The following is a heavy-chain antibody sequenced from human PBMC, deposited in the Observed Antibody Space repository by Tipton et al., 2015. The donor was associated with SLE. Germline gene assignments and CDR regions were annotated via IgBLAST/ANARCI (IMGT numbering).Heavy chain of an antibody. J-gene: IGHJ3*02. CDR2: IYYSGST. CDR1: GGPISSHY. Sequence: TLSLTCTVSGGPISSHYWSWFRQPPGKGLEWIGYIYYSGSTNCNPSLKSRVTISVDTSKNQFSLKLSSVTAADTAVYYCASTPDAFVIWGQGTMVTVSS. V-gene: IGHV4-59*11. CDR3: ASTPDAFVI. D-gene: IGHD2-15*01.